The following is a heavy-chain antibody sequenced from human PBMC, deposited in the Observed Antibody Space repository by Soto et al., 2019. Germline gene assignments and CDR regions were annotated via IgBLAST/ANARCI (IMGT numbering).Heavy chain of an antibody. CDR2: IIPYFGNT. CDR1: GGRISSYA. Sequence: GASAKVSCKDSGGRISSYAISWVRQPPGQGLEWMGWIIPYFGNTNYAQKLQGRVTIPTDPSTTTAYMELRSLESDDTALYFCVRADSVTTINFDDCGHGTLVTVSS. V-gene: IGHV1-18*01. D-gene: IGHD4-17*01. CDR3: VRADSVTTINFDD. J-gene: IGHJ4*01.